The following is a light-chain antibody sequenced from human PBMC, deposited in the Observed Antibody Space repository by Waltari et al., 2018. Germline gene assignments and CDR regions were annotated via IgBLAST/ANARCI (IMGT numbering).Light chain of an antibody. J-gene: IGLJ2*01. CDR3: QSFDSNLTVVV. V-gene: IGLV1-40*01. CDR1: SSNIGPGYC. Sequence: QSVLTQPPSVSGAPGQRVSLSRNGSSSNIGPGYCVHWYQHHPGAAPSLCIDETKDRPSGVPGRFSGAKSGTSASLAITGLQPEDAADYYCQSFDSNLTVVVFGGGTKLTVL. CDR2: ETK.